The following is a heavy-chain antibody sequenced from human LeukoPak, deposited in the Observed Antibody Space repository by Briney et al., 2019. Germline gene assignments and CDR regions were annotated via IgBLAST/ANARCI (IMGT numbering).Heavy chain of an antibody. D-gene: IGHD2-2*01. CDR1: GYTFTTYG. J-gene: IGHJ4*02. V-gene: IGHV1-18*01. Sequence: ASVKVSCKASGYTFTTYGISWVRQAPGQGLEWMGWVSTDNGITRVAQKLQGRVSMTTDTSASTVYMELGSLRSDDTAVYFCVRDWQCTGTSCYDVFDYWGQGTLVTVSS. CDR2: VSTDNGIT. CDR3: VRDWQCTGTSCYDVFDY.